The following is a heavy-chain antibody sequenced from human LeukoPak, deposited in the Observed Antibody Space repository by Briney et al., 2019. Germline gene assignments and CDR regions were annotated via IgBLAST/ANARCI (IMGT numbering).Heavy chain of an antibody. Sequence: QPGGSLRLSCAASGFTFSSYAMSWVRQAPGKGLEWVSAISGSGGSTYYADSVKGRFTISRDNSKNTLYLQMNSLRAEHTAVYYCAKDPTPYGDHPFDYWGQGTLVTVSS. V-gene: IGHV3-23*01. CDR2: ISGSGGST. CDR1: GFTFSSYA. CDR3: AKDPTPYGDHPFDY. D-gene: IGHD4-17*01. J-gene: IGHJ4*02.